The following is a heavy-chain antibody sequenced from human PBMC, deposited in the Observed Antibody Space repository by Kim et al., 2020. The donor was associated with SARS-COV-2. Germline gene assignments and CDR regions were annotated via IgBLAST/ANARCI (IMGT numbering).Heavy chain of an antibody. J-gene: IGHJ4*02. D-gene: IGHD3-16*02. CDR2: ISSRSTYI. CDR3: ARDFDDYVWGSYRYTGSFDY. CDR1: GFTFSSYN. V-gene: IGHV3-21*01. Sequence: GGSLRLSCAASGFTFSSYNMNWVRQAPGKGLEWVSSISSRSTYIYYADSVKGRFTISRDNAKNSLYLQMNSLRAEDTAVYYCARDFDDYVWGSYRYTGSFDYWGQGTLVTVSS.